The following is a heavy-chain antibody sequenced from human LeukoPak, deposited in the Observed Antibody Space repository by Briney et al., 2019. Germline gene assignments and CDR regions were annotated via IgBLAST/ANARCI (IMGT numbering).Heavy chain of an antibody. V-gene: IGHV3-23*01. CDR2: ISGSGGST. Sequence: GGSLRLSCAASGFTFSSYAMSWVRQAPGKGLEWVSAISGSGGSTYYADSVKGRFTISRDNPKNTLYLQINSLRAEDTAVYYCARTGLDQDFDYWGQGSLVTVSS. CDR3: ARTGLDQDFDY. J-gene: IGHJ4*02. CDR1: GFTFSSYA. D-gene: IGHD1/OR15-1a*01.